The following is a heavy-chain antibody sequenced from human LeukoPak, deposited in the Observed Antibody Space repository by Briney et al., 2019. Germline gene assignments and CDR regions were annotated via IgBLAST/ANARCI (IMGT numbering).Heavy chain of an antibody. V-gene: IGHV3-33*01. D-gene: IGHD3-22*01. CDR1: GFTFSSYG. CDR3: ARDGGSGYPPFDY. J-gene: IGHJ4*02. CDR2: IWYDGSNK. Sequence: GGSLRLSCAASGFTFSSYGMHWVRQAPGKGLERVAVIWYDGSNKYYADSVKGRFTISRDNSKNTLYLQMNSLRAEDTAVYYCARDGGSGYPPFDYWGQGTLVTVSS.